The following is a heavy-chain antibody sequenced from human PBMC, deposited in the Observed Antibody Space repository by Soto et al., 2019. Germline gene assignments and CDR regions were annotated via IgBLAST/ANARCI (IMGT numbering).Heavy chain of an antibody. Sequence: PGESLKISCKASGYKFTTFWLNWVRQTPGKGLEWLGRFDPTDSFTNYSPPFEGHVTISVDRSISTAYLQWNSLQASDTAIYYCARPASGGSRDAFDVWGQGTTVTVSS. J-gene: IGHJ3*01. D-gene: IGHD2-15*01. V-gene: IGHV5-10-1*01. CDR1: GYKFTTFW. CDR3: ARPASGGSRDAFDV. CDR2: FDPTDSFT.